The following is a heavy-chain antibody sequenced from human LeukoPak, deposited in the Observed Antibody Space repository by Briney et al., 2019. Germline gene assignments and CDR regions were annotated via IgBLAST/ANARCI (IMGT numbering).Heavy chain of an antibody. D-gene: IGHD3-10*02. Sequence: GGFLRLSCAVSGLTFNNYAMSWVRQAPGKGLEWVSAISKSGDHTYYAASAKGRFTIYRDNSKNTQYLQMNSLRAEDTAMYYCARDQGAMFPYFYYNYGMDVWGQGTTVTVSS. V-gene: IGHV3-23*01. CDR3: ARDQGAMFPYFYYNYGMDV. CDR1: GLTFNNYA. CDR2: ISKSGDHT. J-gene: IGHJ6*02.